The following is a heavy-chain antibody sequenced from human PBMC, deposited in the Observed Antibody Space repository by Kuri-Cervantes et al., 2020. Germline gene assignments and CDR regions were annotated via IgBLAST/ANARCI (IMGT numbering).Heavy chain of an antibody. CDR1: GFTFSSYG. Sequence: GESLKISCAASGFTFSSYGMHWVRQAPGKGLEWVAVISYTGSTKYYADSVKGRFTISRDSSKNTLYLQMNSLISDDTALYYCARDPYGSGDGYFDYWGQGTLVTVSS. CDR2: ISYTGSTK. V-gene: IGHV3-30*03. J-gene: IGHJ4*02. CDR3: ARDPYGSGDGYFDY. D-gene: IGHD3-10*01.